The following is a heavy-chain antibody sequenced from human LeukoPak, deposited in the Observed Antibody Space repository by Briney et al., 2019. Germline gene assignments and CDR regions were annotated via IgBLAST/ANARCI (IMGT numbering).Heavy chain of an antibody. V-gene: IGHV3-33*01. CDR1: GFTFSSYG. CDR2: IWYDGSNK. D-gene: IGHD2-15*01. Sequence: GGSLRLSCAASGFTFSSYGMHWVRQASGKGLEWVAVIWYDGSNKYYADSVKGRFTISRDNSKNTLYLQMNSLRAEDTAVYYCARDVRYCSGGSCHNYYYYGMDVWGQGTTVTVSS. CDR3: ARDVRYCSGGSCHNYYYYGMDV. J-gene: IGHJ6*02.